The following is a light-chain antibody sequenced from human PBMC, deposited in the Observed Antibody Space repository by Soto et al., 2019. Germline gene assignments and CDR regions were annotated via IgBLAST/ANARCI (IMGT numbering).Light chain of an antibody. V-gene: IGKV1-39*01. CDR3: QHSYGTPA. Sequence: DIQVTQSPSSLSASVGDRVTITCRSSQSIGIYLNWYQQKPGKVPDLLIYATSRLQSGVPSRFSGSRSGTDFTLTISSLQPEDFATYYCQHSYGTPAFGQGTRLEIK. J-gene: IGKJ5*01. CDR1: QSIGIY. CDR2: ATS.